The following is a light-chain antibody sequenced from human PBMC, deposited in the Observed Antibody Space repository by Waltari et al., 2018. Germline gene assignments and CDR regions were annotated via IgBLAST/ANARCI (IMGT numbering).Light chain of an antibody. Sequence: DIQMTQSPSSVSASVGDRVTITCRASQDISSWLGWYQQKLGKAPKRLIFGANSLQSGVPSRFSGSGSGTDFNLTISRLQPEDFATYYCQQTTSFPLTFGGGTKVEIK. J-gene: IGKJ4*01. V-gene: IGKV1-12*01. CDR2: GAN. CDR3: QQTTSFPLT. CDR1: QDISSW.